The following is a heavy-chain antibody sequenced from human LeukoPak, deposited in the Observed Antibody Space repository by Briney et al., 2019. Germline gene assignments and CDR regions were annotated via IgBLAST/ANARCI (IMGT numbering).Heavy chain of an antibody. D-gene: IGHD3-3*01. CDR3: ARDLEWLNMFDY. V-gene: IGHV1-2*02. Sequence: RASVKVSCKTSGYTFTAYYMHWVRQAPGQGLEWMGWINPNSGGTNYAQKFQGRVTMTRDTSISTAYMELSRLRSDDTAVYYCARDLEWLNMFDYWGQGTLVTVSS. CDR2: INPNSGGT. CDR1: GYTFTAYY. J-gene: IGHJ4*02.